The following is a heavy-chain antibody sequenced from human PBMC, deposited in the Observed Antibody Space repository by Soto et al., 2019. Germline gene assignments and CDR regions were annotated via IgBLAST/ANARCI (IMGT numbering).Heavy chain of an antibody. J-gene: IGHJ4*02. Sequence: SETLSLTCAVYGGSFSGYYWSWIRQPPGKGLEWIGEINQSGSTNYNPSLKSRVTISVDTSKNQFSLKLSSVTAADTAVYYCARSPGPYCSSTSCYSPSGIERITGTRRRYYFDYGGQGTLVTVSS. CDR3: ARSPGPYCSSTSCYSPSGIERITGTRRRYYFDY. V-gene: IGHV4-34*01. CDR1: GGSFSGYY. D-gene: IGHD2-2*02. CDR2: INQSGST.